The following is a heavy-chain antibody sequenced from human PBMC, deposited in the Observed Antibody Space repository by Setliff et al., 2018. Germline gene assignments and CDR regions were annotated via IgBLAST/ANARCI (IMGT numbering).Heavy chain of an antibody. CDR1: GGSINSSTYNSRSYY. J-gene: IGHJ4*02. D-gene: IGHD1-1*01. CDR2: IYYSGNN. Sequence: PSETLSLTCTVSGGSINSSTYNSRSYYWGWIRQPPGKRLEWIGRIYYSGNNYYNASLKSRLTISVDTSKNQFSLKLRSVTAADTAVYYCARTGTYRYFDYWGQGILVTVSS. V-gene: IGHV4-39*01. CDR3: ARTGTYRYFDY.